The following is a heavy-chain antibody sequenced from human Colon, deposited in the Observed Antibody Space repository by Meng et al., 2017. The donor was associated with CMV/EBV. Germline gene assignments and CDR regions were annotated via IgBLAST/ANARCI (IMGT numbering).Heavy chain of an antibody. V-gene: IGHV4-59*01. CDR2: IHYSGTT. CDR1: GASITSYW. D-gene: IGHD2-21*02. J-gene: IGHJ4*02. Sequence: SETLSLTCTVSGASITSYWWSWIRQSPGKGLEWIGYIHYSGTTKHNPSLRSRVAISVDTSQNQFSLNLSSVTAADTAMYYCARRAYCGNDCYFFDFWGQGTRVTVSS. CDR3: ARRAYCGNDCYFFDF.